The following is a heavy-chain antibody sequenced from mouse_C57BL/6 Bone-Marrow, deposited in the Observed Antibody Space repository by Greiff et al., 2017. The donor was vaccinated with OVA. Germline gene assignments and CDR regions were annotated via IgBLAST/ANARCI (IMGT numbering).Heavy chain of an antibody. D-gene: IGHD1-1*01. CDR3: AREGITTAMDY. CDR2: IYPRSGNT. V-gene: IGHV1-81*01. Sequence: VMLVESGAELARPGASVKLSCKASGYTFTSYGISWVKQRTGQGLEWIGEIYPRSGNTYYNEKFKGKATLTADKSSSTAYMELRSLTSEDSAVYFCAREGITTAMDYWGQGTSVTVSS. CDR1: GYTFTSYG. J-gene: IGHJ4*01.